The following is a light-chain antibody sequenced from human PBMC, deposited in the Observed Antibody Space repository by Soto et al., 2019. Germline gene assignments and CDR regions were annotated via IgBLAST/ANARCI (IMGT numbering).Light chain of an antibody. V-gene: IGKV3-20*01. CDR2: GAS. Sequence: EIVLTQSPGTLSLSPGERATPSCRASQGVSTSHLAWYQQKPGQAPRLLIYGASSRATGIPDRFSGSGSGTDFTLTISRLEPEEFAVYYCQQYGSSLYTFGQGTKLEIK. CDR3: QQYGSSLYT. J-gene: IGKJ2*01. CDR1: QGVSTSH.